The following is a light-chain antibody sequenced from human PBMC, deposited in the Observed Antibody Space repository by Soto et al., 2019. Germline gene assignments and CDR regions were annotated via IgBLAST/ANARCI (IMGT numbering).Light chain of an antibody. Sequence: DIQMTHSPSTLSGSVGDRVTITFRASQTISSWLAWYQQKPGKAPKLLIYKASTLKSGVPSRFSGSGSGTEFTLTISSLQSEDFEIYSCQQYNNWPRTFGQGTKVDIK. CDR1: QTISSW. V-gene: IGKV1-5*03. CDR3: QQYNNWPRT. CDR2: KAS. J-gene: IGKJ1*01.